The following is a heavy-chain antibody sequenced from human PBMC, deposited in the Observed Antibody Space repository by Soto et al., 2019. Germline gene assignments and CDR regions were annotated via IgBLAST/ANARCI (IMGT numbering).Heavy chain of an antibody. CDR2: ISPGSRYP. D-gene: IGHD2-15*01. J-gene: IGHJ5*02. Sequence: SLRLSCSGSVFTFGDSYMSWIRQAPGKGLEWLSYISPGSRYPAYADSVKGRFTIPRDNAKRSLYLQMMSLTAEDTAIYYCVRGGGGGLFDPWGQGTMVTVSS. CDR1: VFTFGDSY. CDR3: VRGGGGGLFDP. V-gene: IGHV3-11*06.